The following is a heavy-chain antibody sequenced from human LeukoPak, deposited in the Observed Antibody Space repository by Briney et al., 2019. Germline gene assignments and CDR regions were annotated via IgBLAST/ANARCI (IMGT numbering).Heavy chain of an antibody. D-gene: IGHD6-6*01. CDR1: GYTFTGYY. Sequence: ASVKVSCKASGYTFTGYYMHWVRQAPGQGLEWMGWINPNSGGTNYAQKFRGRVTMTRDTSISTAYMELSRLRSDDTAVYYCARGGSARSFTGSSSPTDYWGQGTLVTVSS. CDR2: INPNSGGT. CDR3: ARGGSARSFTGSSSPTDY. J-gene: IGHJ4*02. V-gene: IGHV1-2*02.